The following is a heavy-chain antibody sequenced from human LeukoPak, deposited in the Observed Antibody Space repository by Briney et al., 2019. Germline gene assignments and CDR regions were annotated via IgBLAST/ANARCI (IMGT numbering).Heavy chain of an antibody. CDR1: GYTFISYD. Sequence: ASVKVSCKASGYTFISYDINWVRQATGQGLEWMGWMNPNSGNTGYAQKFQGRVTMTRNTSISTAYMELSSLRSEDTAVYYCARGAHYYDSSGYYWVFDYWGQGTLVTVSS. J-gene: IGHJ4*02. D-gene: IGHD3-22*01. CDR3: ARGAHYYDSSGYYWVFDY. CDR2: MNPNSGNT. V-gene: IGHV1-8*01.